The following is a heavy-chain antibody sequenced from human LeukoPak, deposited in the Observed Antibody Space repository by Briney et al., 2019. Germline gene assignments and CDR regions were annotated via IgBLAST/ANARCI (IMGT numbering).Heavy chain of an antibody. V-gene: IGHV1-2*02. D-gene: IGHD3-16*01. CDR3: ARGAHSRLGRLDP. CDR1: GYTFTAYY. CDR2: INADGGDT. Sequence: GASVKVSCKTSGYTFTAYYIHWVRQAPGQGLEWMGWINADGGDTNYAEKFQGRVSMTRDMSISSAHMELSSLRSDDTAVYYCARGAHSRLGRLDPWGQGTRVTVSS. J-gene: IGHJ5*02.